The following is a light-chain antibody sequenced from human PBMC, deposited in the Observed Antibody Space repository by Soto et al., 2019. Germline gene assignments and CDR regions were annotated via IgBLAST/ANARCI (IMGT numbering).Light chain of an antibody. CDR3: QQYGSSRTT. CDR1: QSVSSSY. Sequence: EIVLTQSPGTLSLSPGERATLYCRASQSVSSSYLAWYQQKPGQAPRLLIYGASSRATGIPDRFSGSGSGTDFTLTISRLEPEDFAVYYCQQYGSSRTTFGQGTRLEIK. CDR2: GAS. J-gene: IGKJ5*01. V-gene: IGKV3-20*01.